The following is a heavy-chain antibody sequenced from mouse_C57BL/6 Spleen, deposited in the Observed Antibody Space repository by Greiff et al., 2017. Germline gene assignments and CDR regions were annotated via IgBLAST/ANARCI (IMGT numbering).Heavy chain of an antibody. Sequence: VQLKESGTVLARPGASVKMSCKTSGYTFTSYWMHWVKQRPGQGLEWIGAISPGNSVTSYNQKFKGQAKLTAVPSASTAYMDLSSLTNEDSAVYYCTPLAVVASMDYWGQGTSVTVSS. V-gene: IGHV1-5*01. CDR1: GYTFTSYW. D-gene: IGHD1-1*01. CDR2: ISPGNSVT. J-gene: IGHJ4*01. CDR3: TPLAVVASMDY.